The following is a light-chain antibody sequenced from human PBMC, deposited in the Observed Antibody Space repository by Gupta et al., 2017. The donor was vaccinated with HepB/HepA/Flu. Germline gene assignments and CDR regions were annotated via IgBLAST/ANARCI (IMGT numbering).Light chain of an antibody. J-gene: IGKJ3*01. CDR1: QSVSSSY. Sequence: EIVLTQSPATLSLSPGERATLSCRASQSVSSSYLAWYQQKPGQAPRLLISGASGRATGIPDRFSGSGSGTDFTLTISRLEPEDFAVYYCQQYGSSPLVTFGPGTKVDIK. CDR2: GAS. CDR3: QQYGSSPLVT. V-gene: IGKV3-20*01.